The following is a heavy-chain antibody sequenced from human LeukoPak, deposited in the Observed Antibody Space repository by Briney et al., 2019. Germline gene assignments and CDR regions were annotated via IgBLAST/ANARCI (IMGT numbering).Heavy chain of an antibody. CDR2: IYPGDSDT. D-gene: IGHD5-12*01. Sequence: LGESLKISCKGSGYSFNSYWIGWVRQMPGKGLEWMGIIYPGDSDTRYSPSFQAQVTISADKSIITAYLQWSSLKASDTAMYYCARAGIVATIPYYFDYWGQGTLVTVSS. J-gene: IGHJ4*02. CDR3: ARAGIVATIPYYFDY. CDR1: GYSFNSYW. V-gene: IGHV5-51*01.